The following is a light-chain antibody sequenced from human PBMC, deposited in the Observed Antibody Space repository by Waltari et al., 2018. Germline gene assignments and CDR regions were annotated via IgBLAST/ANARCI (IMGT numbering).Light chain of an antibody. V-gene: IGKV1-5*03. CDR3: QRYDDYPPT. CDR2: KAS. J-gene: IGKJ4*01. CDR1: QSISHW. Sequence: DIQMTQSPSTLSASVGDRATITCRASQSISHWLAWYQQKPGKAPKLLISKASSLEKEVPARFSGSGSGTEFTLTITNLQPDDFATFYCQRYDDYPPTFGGGTKVEIK.